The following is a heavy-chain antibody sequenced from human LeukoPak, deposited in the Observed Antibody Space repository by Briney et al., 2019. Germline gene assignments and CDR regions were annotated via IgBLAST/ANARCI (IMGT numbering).Heavy chain of an antibody. D-gene: IGHD3-10*01. CDR3: ARDFFTASYGSGSYYNPYYYGMDV. V-gene: IGHV1-18*01. Sequence: ASVKVSCKASGYTSTSYGISWVRQAPGQGLEWMGWISAYNGNTNYAQKLQGRVTMTTDTSTSTAYMELRSLRSDDTAVYYCARDFFTASYGSGSYYNPYYYGMDVWGQGTTVTVSS. CDR2: ISAYNGNT. J-gene: IGHJ6*02. CDR1: GYTSTSYG.